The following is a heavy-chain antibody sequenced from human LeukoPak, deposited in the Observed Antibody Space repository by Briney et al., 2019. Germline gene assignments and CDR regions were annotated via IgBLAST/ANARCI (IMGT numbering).Heavy chain of an antibody. J-gene: IGHJ4*02. CDR3: ARGRNYYVLDY. Sequence: SETLSLTCAVYGGSFSGYYWSWIRQPAGKGLEWIGEINHSGSTNYNPSLKSRVTISVDTSKNQFSLKLSSVTAADTAVYYCARGRNYYVLDYWGQGTLVTVSS. CDR2: INHSGST. CDR1: GGSFSGYY. V-gene: IGHV4-34*01. D-gene: IGHD3-10*02.